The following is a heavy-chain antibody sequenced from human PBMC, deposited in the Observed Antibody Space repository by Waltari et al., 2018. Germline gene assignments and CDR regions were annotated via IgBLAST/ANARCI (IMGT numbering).Heavy chain of an antibody. Sequence: QLQLQDSGPGLVKPSETLSLTCTVSGGSISRSNYYWGWIRQPPGKGLDWMAGITHSGSNPCTPSLKSRVTISVDTSKNQFSLKLTSVTAADTAVYYCARIYGSGSPIPSVDYWGQGTLVTVSS. CDR2: ITHSGSN. V-gene: IGHV4-39*01. D-gene: IGHD3-10*01. J-gene: IGHJ4*02. CDR3: ARIYGSGSPIPSVDY. CDR1: GGSISRSNYY.